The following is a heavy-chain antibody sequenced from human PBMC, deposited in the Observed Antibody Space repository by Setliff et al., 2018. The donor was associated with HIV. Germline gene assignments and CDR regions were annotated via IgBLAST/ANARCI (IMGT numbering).Heavy chain of an antibody. Sequence: LRLSCAASGFPFSSYTMNWVRQAPGKGLEWVSSISTSSSYIYYADSVKGRFTISRDNAKNSLYLQMNSLRAEDTAVYYCARDFADAVVGVVSFFDSWGQGTLVTVSS. J-gene: IGHJ4*02. CDR3: ARDFADAVVGVVSFFDS. D-gene: IGHD3-3*01. CDR1: GFPFSSYT. CDR2: ISTSSSYI. V-gene: IGHV3-21*01.